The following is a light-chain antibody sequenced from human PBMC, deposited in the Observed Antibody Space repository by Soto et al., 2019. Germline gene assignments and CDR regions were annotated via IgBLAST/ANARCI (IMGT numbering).Light chain of an antibody. Sequence: EIVITQSPATLSVSPGERATLSCRASQSVSSSLAWYQQRPGQAPRLLIYGASTRATGIPDRFSGSGSGTEFTLTISRLEPEDFAVYYCQQYGSSPTTFGQGTKVDI. CDR1: QSVSSS. CDR2: GAS. V-gene: IGKV3-20*01. J-gene: IGKJ1*01. CDR3: QQYGSSPTT.